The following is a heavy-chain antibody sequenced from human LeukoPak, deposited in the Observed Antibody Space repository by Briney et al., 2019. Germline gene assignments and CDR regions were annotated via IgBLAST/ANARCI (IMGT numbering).Heavy chain of an antibody. V-gene: IGHV3-48*01. CDR2: ISSSSSTI. Sequence: GSLRLSCAASGFTFSSYSMNWVRQAPGKGLEWVSYISSSSSTIYYADSVKGRFTISRDNAKNSLYLQMNSLRAEDTAVYYCARTLLKRGATVTLSFWYFDLWGRGTLVTVSS. CDR3: ARTLLKRGATVTLSFWYFDL. D-gene: IGHD4-11*01. CDR1: GFTFSSYS. J-gene: IGHJ2*01.